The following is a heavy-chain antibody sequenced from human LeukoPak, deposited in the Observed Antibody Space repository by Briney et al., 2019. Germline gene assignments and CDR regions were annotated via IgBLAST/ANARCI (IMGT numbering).Heavy chain of an antibody. V-gene: IGHV3-7*01. J-gene: IGHJ4*02. Sequence: GGSLRLSCAASGFTFSSYGMHWVRQAPGKGPEWVANIKEDGSEKYYVDSVKGRFTISRDNAKNSLYLQMNSLRAEDTAVYYCARVLYSSLYYFDYWGQGTLVTVSS. D-gene: IGHD6-13*01. CDR3: ARVLYSSLYYFDY. CDR1: GFTFSSYG. CDR2: IKEDGSEK.